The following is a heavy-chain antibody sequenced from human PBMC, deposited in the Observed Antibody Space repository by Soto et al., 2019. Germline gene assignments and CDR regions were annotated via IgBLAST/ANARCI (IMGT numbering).Heavy chain of an antibody. J-gene: IGHJ4*02. CDR2: ISSSSSII. Sequence: GGSLRLSCAASGFTFSDYSMNWVRQAPGKGLEWVSYISSSSSIIYYADSVKGRFTISRDNAKNSLYLRMNSLRDEDTAVYYCARTPYSYRITNYFDYWGQGTLVTVSS. CDR3: ARTPYSYRITNYFDY. D-gene: IGHD5-18*01. CDR1: GFTFSDYS. V-gene: IGHV3-48*02.